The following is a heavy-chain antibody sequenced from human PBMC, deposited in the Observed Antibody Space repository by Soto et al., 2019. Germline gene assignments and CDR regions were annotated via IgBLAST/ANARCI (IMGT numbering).Heavy chain of an antibody. Sequence: GGSLRLSCAASGFTFADYAMHWVRQAPGKGLEWVSLISGDGGSTYYADSVKGRFTISRDNSKNSLYLQMNSLRTEDTALYYCANAGVLHDYGGNLFDNWGQGTLVTVSS. CDR2: ISGDGGST. J-gene: IGHJ4*02. D-gene: IGHD4-17*01. CDR3: ANAGVLHDYGGNLFDN. CDR1: GFTFADYA. V-gene: IGHV3-43*02.